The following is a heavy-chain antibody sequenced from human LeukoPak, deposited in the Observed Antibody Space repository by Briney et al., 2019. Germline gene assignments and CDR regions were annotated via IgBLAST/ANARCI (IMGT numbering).Heavy chain of an antibody. CDR3: ARDQMITFGGVIVAFDY. CDR1: GFTFDDYG. CDR2: INWNGGST. D-gene: IGHD3-16*02. Sequence: GGSLRLSCAASGFTFDDYGTSWVRQAPGKGLEWVSGINWNGGSTGYADSVKGRFTISRDNAKNSLYLQMNSLRAEDTALYYCARDQMITFGGVIVAFDYWGQGTLVTVSS. J-gene: IGHJ4*02. V-gene: IGHV3-20*04.